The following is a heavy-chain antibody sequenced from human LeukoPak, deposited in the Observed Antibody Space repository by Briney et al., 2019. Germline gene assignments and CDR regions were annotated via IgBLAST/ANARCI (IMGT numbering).Heavy chain of an antibody. CDR2: ISGSGGST. CDR1: GFTFSSYA. Sequence: GGSLRLSCAASGFTFSSYAMSWVRQAPGKGLEWVSAISGSGGSTYYADSVKGRFTISRDNSKNTLYLQMNSLRVEDTAVYYCARAIHDYSNYAADYWGQGTLVTVSS. V-gene: IGHV3-23*01. CDR3: ARAIHDYSNYAADY. D-gene: IGHD4-11*01. J-gene: IGHJ4*02.